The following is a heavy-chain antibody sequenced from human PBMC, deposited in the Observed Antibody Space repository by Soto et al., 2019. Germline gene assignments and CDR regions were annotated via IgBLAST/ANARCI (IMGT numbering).Heavy chain of an antibody. CDR2: IYYSGST. D-gene: IGHD6-13*01. CDR3: AREFPYSIRWPTNY. J-gene: IGHJ4*02. CDR1: GGYIRSYY. V-gene: IGHV4-59*12. Sequence: SATLSLTCTVSGGYIRSYYWRWIRPPPGKGLEWIGYIYYSGSTNYNPSLKSRVTISVDMSKNQFYLKLSSVTAAATDVYYCAREFPYSIRWPTNYWGQGTRVTVSS.